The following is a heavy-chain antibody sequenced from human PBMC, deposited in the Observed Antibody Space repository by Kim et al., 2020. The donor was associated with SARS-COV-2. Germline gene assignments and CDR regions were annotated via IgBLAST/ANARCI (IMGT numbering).Heavy chain of an antibody. CDR1: GYRFTSYW. Sequence: GESLKISCQGSGYRFTSYWVAWVRQMPGKGLXXMGIIXPADSXTRYSPSFQGQVTXXAEXXTSTXXLQWXXLTASDTAVYYCATXSWTXPSGXXGYYYFDYWXQGTLXTVSS. CDR3: ATXSWTXPSGXXGYYYFDY. D-gene: IGHD3-3*01. J-gene: IGHJ4*02. V-gene: IGHV5-51*01. CDR2: IXPADSXT.